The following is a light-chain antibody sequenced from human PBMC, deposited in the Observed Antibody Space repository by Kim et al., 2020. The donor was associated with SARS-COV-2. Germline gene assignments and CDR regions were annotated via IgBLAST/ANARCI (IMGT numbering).Light chain of an antibody. V-gene: IGLV2-8*01. CDR2: VVS. J-gene: IGLJ1*01. CDR1: SRDIGGYKY. CDR3: SSFGGRNNLV. Sequence: GQSITISCSGTSRDIGGYKYVSWYQQHPGKAPKFIIYVVSERPSGVPDRFSGSKSGNTASLTISGLQAEDEADYYCSSFGGRNNLVFGAGTKVTVL.